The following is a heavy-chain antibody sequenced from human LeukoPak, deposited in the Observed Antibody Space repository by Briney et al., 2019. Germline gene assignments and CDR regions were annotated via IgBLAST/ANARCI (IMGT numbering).Heavy chain of an antibody. CDR3: AKYLSDSSGSSLFDY. Sequence: GGSLRLSCAASGFTFSSYAMSWVPQAPGKGLEWVSAISGSGGSTYYADSVKGRFTISRDNSKNTLYLQMNSLRAEDTAVYYCAKYLSDSSGSSLFDYWDQGTLVTVSS. CDR1: GFTFSSYA. D-gene: IGHD3-22*01. CDR2: ISGSGGST. V-gene: IGHV3-23*01. J-gene: IGHJ4*02.